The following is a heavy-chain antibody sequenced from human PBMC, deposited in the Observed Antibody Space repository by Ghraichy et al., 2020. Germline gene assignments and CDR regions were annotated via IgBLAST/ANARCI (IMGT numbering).Heavy chain of an antibody. Sequence: ASVKVSCKASGYTFTTYYMHWVRQAPGQGLEWMGVINPSGGSTSYAQKFQGRVTMTTDTSTSTVYMELSSLRSEDTAVYYCARGGYQLPSHFWGQGTLVTVSS. V-gene: IGHV1-46*01. J-gene: IGHJ4*02. CDR2: INPSGGST. D-gene: IGHD2-2*01. CDR1: GYTFTTYY. CDR3: ARGGYQLPSHF.